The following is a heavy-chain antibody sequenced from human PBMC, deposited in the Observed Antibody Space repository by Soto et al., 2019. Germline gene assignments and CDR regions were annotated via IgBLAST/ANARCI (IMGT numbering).Heavy chain of an antibody. CDR3: AKGRGAARLREIDY. CDR1: GFTFSSYA. J-gene: IGHJ4*02. CDR2: ISGSGGST. D-gene: IGHD6-6*01. V-gene: IGHV3-23*01. Sequence: EVQLLESGGGLVQPGGSLRLSCAASGFTFSSYAMSWVRQAPGKGLEWVSAISGSGGSTYYADSVKGLFTISRDNSKNTLYLQMNSLRAEDTAVYYCAKGRGAARLREIDYWGQGTLVTVSS.